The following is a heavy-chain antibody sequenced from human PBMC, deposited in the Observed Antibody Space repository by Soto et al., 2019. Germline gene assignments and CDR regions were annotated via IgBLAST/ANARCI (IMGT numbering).Heavy chain of an antibody. CDR3: ARERAMFSPFDP. CDR1: GYTFTSYA. V-gene: IGHV1-3*01. CDR2: INAGNGNT. Sequence: ASVKVSCKASGYTFTSYAMHWVRQAPGQRLEWMGWINAGNGNTKYSQKFQGRVTITRDTSASTAYMELSSLRPEDTAVYYCARERAMFSPFDPWGQGTLVTVSS. D-gene: IGHD3-10*02. J-gene: IGHJ5*02.